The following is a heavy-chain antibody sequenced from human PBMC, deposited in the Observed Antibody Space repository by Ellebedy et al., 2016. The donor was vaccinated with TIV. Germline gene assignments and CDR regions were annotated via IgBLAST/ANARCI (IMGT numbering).Heavy chain of an antibody. V-gene: IGHV3-21*05. CDR3: ARGDASGRHIDD. J-gene: IGHJ4*02. CDR1: GFTFSTYS. CDR2: FGLATGDT. Sequence: GESLKISCAASGFTFSTYSLNWVRQAPGKGLEWLSYFGLATGDTHYAESVKGRFPVSRDNAQNALYLQMNSLRNEDTAVYYCARGDASGRHIDDWGQGTLVSVSS. D-gene: IGHD6-19*01.